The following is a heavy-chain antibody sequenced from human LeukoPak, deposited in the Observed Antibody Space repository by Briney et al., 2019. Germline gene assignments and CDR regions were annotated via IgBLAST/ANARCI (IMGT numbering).Heavy chain of an antibody. Sequence: PSETLSLTCTVSGYSISSGYYWGWIRQPPGKGLEWIGSIYHSGSTYYNPSLKSRVTISVDTSKNQFSLKLSSVTAADTAVYYCARSTIVVVVAATHYFDYWGQGTLVTVSS. D-gene: IGHD2-15*01. CDR3: ARSTIVVVVAATHYFDY. J-gene: IGHJ4*02. V-gene: IGHV4-38-2*02. CDR1: GYSISSGYY. CDR2: IYHSGST.